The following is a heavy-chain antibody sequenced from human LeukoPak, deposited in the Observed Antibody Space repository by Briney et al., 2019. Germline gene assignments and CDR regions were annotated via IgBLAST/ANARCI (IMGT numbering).Heavy chain of an antibody. Sequence: KFQGRVTITRDTSASTAYMELSSLRSEDTAVYYCARAPGTAVAGAKIDYWGQGTLVTVSS. CDR3: ARAPGTAVAGAKIDY. J-gene: IGHJ4*02. D-gene: IGHD6-19*01. V-gene: IGHV1-3*01.